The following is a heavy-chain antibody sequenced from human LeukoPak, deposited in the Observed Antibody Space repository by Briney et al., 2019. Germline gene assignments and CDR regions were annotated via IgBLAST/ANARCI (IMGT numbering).Heavy chain of an antibody. D-gene: IGHD3-3*01. Sequence: PGGSLRLSCAASRFTFSSYAMHWVRPAPGKGLEWVAVISCDGRNKYYADSVKGRFTISRDNSKNTLYLQMNSLRAEDTAVYYCASGTLRYFEPWGQGTLVTVSS. CDR1: RFTFSSYA. CDR3: ASGTLRYFEP. CDR2: ISCDGRNK. V-gene: IGHV3-30*04. J-gene: IGHJ4*02.